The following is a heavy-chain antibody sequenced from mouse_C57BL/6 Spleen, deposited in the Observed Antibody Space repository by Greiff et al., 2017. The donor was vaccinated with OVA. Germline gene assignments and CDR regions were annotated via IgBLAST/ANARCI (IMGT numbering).Heavy chain of an antibody. Sequence: QVQLQQSGPELVKPGASVKISCKASGYAFSSSWMNWVKQRPGKGLEWIGRIYPGDGDTNYNGKFKGKATLTADKSSSTAYMQLSSLTSEDSAVYYCARSDDPWFAYWGQGTLVTVSA. CDR2: IYPGDGDT. V-gene: IGHV1-82*01. D-gene: IGHD2-3*01. J-gene: IGHJ3*01. CDR1: GYAFSSSW. CDR3: ARSDDPWFAY.